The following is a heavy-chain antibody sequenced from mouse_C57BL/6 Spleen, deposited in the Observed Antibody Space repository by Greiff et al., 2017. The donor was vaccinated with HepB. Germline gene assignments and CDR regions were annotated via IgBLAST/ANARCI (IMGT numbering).Heavy chain of an antibody. Sequence: QVTLKESGPELVKPGASVKLSCKASGYTFTSYDINWVKQRPGQGLEWIGWIYPRDGSTKYNEKFKGKATLTVDTSSSTAYMELHSLTSEDSAVYFCARGGITTVVATDDYAMDYWGQGTSVTVSS. CDR3: ARGGITTVVATDDYAMDY. CDR2: IYPRDGST. V-gene: IGHV1-85*01. J-gene: IGHJ4*01. CDR1: GYTFTSYD. D-gene: IGHD1-1*01.